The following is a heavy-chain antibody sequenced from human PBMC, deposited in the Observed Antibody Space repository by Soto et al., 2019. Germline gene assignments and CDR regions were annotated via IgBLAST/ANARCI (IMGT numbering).Heavy chain of an antibody. CDR2: VYYTGST. CDR1: GGSISGSY. Sequence: SETLSLTCSVSGGSISGSYWSWIRQSPGKGLEWLGYVYYTGSTNYSPSLRSRVNISVDTSKNEFSLRLSSVTAADTAVYFCARSVAVPGAHIDYWGQGTQVTVSS. J-gene: IGHJ4*02. D-gene: IGHD6-19*01. V-gene: IGHV4-59*01. CDR3: ARSVAVPGAHIDY.